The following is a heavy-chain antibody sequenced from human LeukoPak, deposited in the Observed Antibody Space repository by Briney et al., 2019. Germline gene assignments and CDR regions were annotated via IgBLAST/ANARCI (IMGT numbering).Heavy chain of an antibody. J-gene: IGHJ2*01. Sequence: GGSLRLSRAASGFTFSSYDMHWVRQATGKGLEWVSAIGTAGDTYYPGSVKGRFTISRENAKNSWYLQMNSLRAGDTAVYYCARVQGLDFRWYFDLWGRSTLVTVSS. V-gene: IGHV3-13*01. CDR1: GFTFSSYD. CDR2: IGTAGDT. CDR3: ARVQGLDFRWYFDL.